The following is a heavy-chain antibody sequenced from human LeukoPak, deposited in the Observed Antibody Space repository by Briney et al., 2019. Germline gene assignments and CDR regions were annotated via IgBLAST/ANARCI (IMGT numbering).Heavy chain of an antibody. Sequence: ASVKVSCKASGYTFTSYDINWLRQATGQGPEWMGWMNPNRGATGYARKFQGRVTMTRSTSISTAYTDLSSLRSEDTAVYHCARVPRSWGFDSWGQGTLVTVSS. CDR1: GYTFTSYD. J-gene: IGHJ4*02. D-gene: IGHD7-27*01. CDR3: ARVPRSWGFDS. CDR2: MNPNRGAT. V-gene: IGHV1-8*01.